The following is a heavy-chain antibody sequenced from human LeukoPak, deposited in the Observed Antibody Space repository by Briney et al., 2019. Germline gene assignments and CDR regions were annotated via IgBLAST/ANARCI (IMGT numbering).Heavy chain of an antibody. CDR3: ARARRIIAAAGTFDY. Sequence: SETLSLTCAVYGGSFSGYYWSWIRQPPGKGLEWIGEINHRGSTNYNPSLKSRVTISVDTSKNQFSLKLSSVTAADTAVYYCARARRIIAAAGTFDYWGQGTLVTVSS. CDR1: GGSFSGYY. J-gene: IGHJ4*02. CDR2: INHRGST. D-gene: IGHD6-13*01. V-gene: IGHV4-34*01.